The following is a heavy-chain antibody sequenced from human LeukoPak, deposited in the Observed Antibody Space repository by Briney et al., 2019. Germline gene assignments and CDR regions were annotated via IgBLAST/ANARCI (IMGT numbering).Heavy chain of an antibody. Sequence: SVKVSCKASGGTFTSYAISWVRQAPGQGLEWMGGIIPIFGTANYAQKFQARVTITTHDSTRTAYMELSSLRSQDTAVYYCARGGYSSGHYYYYYMDVWGKGTTVTVSS. CDR1: GGTFTSYA. D-gene: IGHD6-25*01. CDR2: IIPIFGTA. J-gene: IGHJ6*03. V-gene: IGHV1-69*05. CDR3: ARGGYSSGHYYYYYMDV.